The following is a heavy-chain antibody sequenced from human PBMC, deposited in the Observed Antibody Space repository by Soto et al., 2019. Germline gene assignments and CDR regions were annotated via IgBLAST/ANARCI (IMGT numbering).Heavy chain of an antibody. Sequence: SVQVSCKASAYTFTTYDMNWVRQAPGQGLEWMGWMNVVNGNTKYSQKFQGRLTITRDTSASTAYMEMSSLRSEDTAVYYCPRLMRNRLENYYPNSPMGGWGQGIMV. J-gene: IGHJ3*01. D-gene: IGHD3-22*01. CDR3: PRLMRNRLENYYPNSPMGG. CDR1: AYTFTTYD. V-gene: IGHV1-3*01. CDR2: MNVVNGNT.